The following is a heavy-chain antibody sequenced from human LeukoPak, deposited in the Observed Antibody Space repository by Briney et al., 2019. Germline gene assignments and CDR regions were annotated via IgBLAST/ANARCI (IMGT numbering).Heavy chain of an antibody. J-gene: IGHJ4*02. Sequence: PGGSLRLSCAASGFTFSSNAMSWVRQAPGKGLEWVSAISGSGGSTYYADSVKGRFTISRDNSKSTLNLQMNSLRVEDTAVYYCAKDAYSSSWYYFDYWGQGTLVTVSS. V-gene: IGHV3-23*01. D-gene: IGHD6-13*01. CDR3: AKDAYSSSWYYFDY. CDR2: ISGSGGST. CDR1: GFTFSSNA.